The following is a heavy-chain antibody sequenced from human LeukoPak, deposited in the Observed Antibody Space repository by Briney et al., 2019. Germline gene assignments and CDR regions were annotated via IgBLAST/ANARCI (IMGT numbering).Heavy chain of an antibody. CDR3: ARESSCSVLYYKYCHMDV. Sequence: PSETLSLTCSVSGDSISSGNYYWGWIRQSPGKGLEWIGTIYYSGSTNYNLSLKSRVTISVDTSNNQFSLKMNSVTAADTAIYYCARESSCSVLYYKYCHMDVWGKGTTVTVSS. CDR1: GDSISSGNYY. V-gene: IGHV4-39*07. J-gene: IGHJ6*03. D-gene: IGHD2-15*01. CDR2: IYYSGST.